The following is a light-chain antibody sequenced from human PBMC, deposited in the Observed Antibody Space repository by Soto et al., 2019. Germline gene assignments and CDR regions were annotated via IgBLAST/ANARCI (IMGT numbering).Light chain of an antibody. Sequence: EIVLTQSPGTLSLSPGERATLSCRASQSVSSSYLAWYQQKPGQAPRLLIYGASSRATGIPDRFSGSGSGTDFTINISRLEPEDFALYYWQQYGSSRWTFGQGTKVEIK. J-gene: IGKJ1*01. CDR2: GAS. V-gene: IGKV3-20*01. CDR3: QQYGSSRWT. CDR1: QSVSSSY.